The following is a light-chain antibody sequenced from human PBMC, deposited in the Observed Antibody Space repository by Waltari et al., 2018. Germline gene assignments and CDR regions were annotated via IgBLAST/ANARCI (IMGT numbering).Light chain of an antibody. CDR1: QSVLYSSNNENY. J-gene: IGKJ2*01. Sequence: DIVMTQSPDSLAVSLGESATLNCKSSQSVLYSSNNENYLAWYQQKPGQPPKLLIYCASTRESGVPDRFSGSGSGTDFTLTISSLQAEDVAVYYCQQYYSTPLTFGQGTKLEIK. V-gene: IGKV4-1*01. CDR2: CAS. CDR3: QQYYSTPLT.